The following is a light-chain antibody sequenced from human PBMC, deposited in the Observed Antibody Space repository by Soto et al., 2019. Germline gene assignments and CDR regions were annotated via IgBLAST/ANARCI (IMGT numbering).Light chain of an antibody. V-gene: IGLV2-23*01. CDR1: SSDVGAYEH. CDR3: CSYASGSTLL. Sequence: QSALTQPASVSGSPGQSVTISCTGASSDVGAYEHVSWYQQHPGKAPKLMIYGADRRPSGVSNRFSGSKSGNTASLTVSGLQPEDEADYYCCSYASGSTLLFGGGTKLTVL. J-gene: IGLJ3*02. CDR2: GAD.